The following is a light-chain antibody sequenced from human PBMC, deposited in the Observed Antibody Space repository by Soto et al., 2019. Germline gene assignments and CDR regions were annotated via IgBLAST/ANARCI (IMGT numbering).Light chain of an antibody. J-gene: IGKJ5*01. V-gene: IGKV1-5*03. CDR1: QTISSW. Sequence: IQMTQSPSTLSGSVGDRVTITCRASQTISSWLAWYQQKPGKAPKLLIYKASTLKSGVPSRFSGSGSGTEFTLTISSLQSEDFAVYYCQHYHGWPITFGQGTRLEIK. CDR2: KAS. CDR3: QHYHGWPIT.